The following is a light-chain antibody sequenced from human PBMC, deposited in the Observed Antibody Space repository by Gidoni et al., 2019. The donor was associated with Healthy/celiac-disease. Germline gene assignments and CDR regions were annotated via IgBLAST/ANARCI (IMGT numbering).Light chain of an antibody. V-gene: IGLV2-14*01. CDR1: SSDVGGYNY. CDR3: SSYTSSSTVV. CDR2: EVS. J-gene: IGLJ2*01. Sequence: QSALTQPASVSGSPGQSITISCTGTSSDVGGYNYVSCYQQHPGKAPKLMIYEVSNRPSGVSNRFSGSKSGNTASLTISGLQAEDEDDYYCSSYTSSSTVVFGGGTKLTVL.